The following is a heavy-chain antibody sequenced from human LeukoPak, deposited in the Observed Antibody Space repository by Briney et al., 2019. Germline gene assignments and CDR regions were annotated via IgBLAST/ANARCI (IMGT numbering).Heavy chain of an antibody. CDR3: ARVRMKYYYGVDV. Sequence: GGSLRLSCAASEFTFSNYWMSWVRQAPGKGLEWVANIKEDGSEKYYVDSVKGRLTISRDNAKNSQYLQMNSLRAEDTAVYYCARVRMKYYYGVDVWGQGTTVTVSS. CDR1: EFTFSNYW. D-gene: IGHD2/OR15-2a*01. J-gene: IGHJ6*02. CDR2: IKEDGSEK. V-gene: IGHV3-7*01.